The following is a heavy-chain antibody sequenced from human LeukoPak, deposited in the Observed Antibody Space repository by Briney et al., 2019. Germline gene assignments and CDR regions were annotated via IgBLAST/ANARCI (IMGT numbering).Heavy chain of an antibody. V-gene: IGHV4-61*01. CDR2: IYYSGST. Sequence: SETLSLTCTVSGGSVSSGSYYWSWIRQPPGKGLEWIGYIYYSGSTNYNPSLKSRVTISVDTSKNQFSLKLSSVTAADTAVYYCARQYYYASGSFAFDIWGQGTMVTVSS. J-gene: IGHJ3*02. D-gene: IGHD3-10*01. CDR3: ARQYYYASGSFAFDI. CDR1: GGSVSSGSYY.